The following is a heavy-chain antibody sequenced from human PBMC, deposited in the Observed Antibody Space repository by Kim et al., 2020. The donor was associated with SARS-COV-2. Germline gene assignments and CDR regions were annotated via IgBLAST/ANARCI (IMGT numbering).Heavy chain of an antibody. J-gene: IGHJ4*02. Sequence: SETLSLTCTVSGGSISSSSYYWGWIRQPPGKGLEWIGSIYYSRSTYYNPSLKSRVTISVDTSKNQFSLKLSSVTAADTAVYYCARDSSGWTIYYFDYWGQGTLVTVSS. CDR1: GGSISSSSYY. D-gene: IGHD6-19*01. CDR3: ARDSSGWTIYYFDY. V-gene: IGHV4-39*07. CDR2: IYYSRST.